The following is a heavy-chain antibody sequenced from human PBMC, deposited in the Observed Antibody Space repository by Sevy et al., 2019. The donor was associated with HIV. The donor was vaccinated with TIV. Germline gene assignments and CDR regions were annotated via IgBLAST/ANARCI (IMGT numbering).Heavy chain of an antibody. J-gene: IGHJ6*02. CDR2: IHHRGST. CDR3: ARDLNDFWSGPLDV. CDR1: GGSISTNNW. V-gene: IGHV4-4*02. Sequence: SETLSLTCAVSGGSISTNNWWSWVRQSPGEGLEWIGEIHHRGSTNYNPSLKSRVTMSVDKSKNQFSLKLTSVTAAETAVYYCARDLNDFWSGPLDVWGQGTTVTVSS. D-gene: IGHD3-3*01.